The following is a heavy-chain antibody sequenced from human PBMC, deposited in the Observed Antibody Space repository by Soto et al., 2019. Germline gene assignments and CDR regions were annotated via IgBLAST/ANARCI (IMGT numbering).Heavy chain of an antibody. CDR2: INPNGGYT. CDR3: TRADSDVVILPDVRPFFDL. V-gene: IGHV1-46*01. CDR1: GYDFFKYN. Sequence: QVQLVQSGAEVKKPGASVKVSCKTSGYDFFKYNMHWVRQAPGQGLEWMGVINPNGGYTRHAQKFQGRVIMTRDTSSKIVYMELSGLTSADTAMYYCTRADSDVVILPDVRPFFDLWGQGALVTFSS. D-gene: IGHD2-21*02. J-gene: IGHJ4*02.